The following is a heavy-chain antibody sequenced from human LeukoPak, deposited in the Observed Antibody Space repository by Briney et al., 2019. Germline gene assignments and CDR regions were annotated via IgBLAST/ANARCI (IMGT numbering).Heavy chain of an antibody. CDR3: ARGRSVGATTRRISYYFDY. V-gene: IGHV1-69*06. D-gene: IGHD1-26*01. Sequence: GPSVKVSCKTSGGTFSSFAINGVRQAPGQGLEGMGGTIPICHTTNYAQNFQGRVTLPPDISPGTAYTELNSLRSEDTAVYYCARGRSVGATTRRISYYFDYWGQGTLVTVSS. J-gene: IGHJ4*02. CDR1: GGTFSSFA. CDR2: TIPICHTT.